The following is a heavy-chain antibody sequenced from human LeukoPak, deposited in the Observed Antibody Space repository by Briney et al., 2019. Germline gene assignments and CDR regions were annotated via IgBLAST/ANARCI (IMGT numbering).Heavy chain of an antibody. CDR3: ARDKREYDFWSGYNWFDP. J-gene: IGHJ5*02. Sequence: SVKVSCKASGGTFSSYAISWVRQAPGQGLEWMGGIIPIFGTANYAQKFQGRVTITADESTSTAYMELSSLRSEDTAVYYCARDKREYDFWSGYNWFDPWGQGTLVTVSS. V-gene: IGHV1-69*13. CDR1: GGTFSSYA. D-gene: IGHD3-3*01. CDR2: IIPIFGTA.